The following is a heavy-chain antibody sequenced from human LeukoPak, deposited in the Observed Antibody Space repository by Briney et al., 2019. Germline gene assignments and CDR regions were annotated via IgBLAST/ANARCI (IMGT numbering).Heavy chain of an antibody. CDR3: ARRRPNHDAFDI. CDR1: GGTFTIYA. CDR2: IIPIFGTA. Sequence: SVRVSSKGSGGTFTIYAISGGRQSPGQGREWMGGIIPIFGTANYAQKFQGRVTITTDESTSTAYMELSSLRSEDTAVYYCARRRPNHDAFDIWGQGTMVTVSS. J-gene: IGHJ3*02. D-gene: IGHD2-8*01. V-gene: IGHV1-69*05.